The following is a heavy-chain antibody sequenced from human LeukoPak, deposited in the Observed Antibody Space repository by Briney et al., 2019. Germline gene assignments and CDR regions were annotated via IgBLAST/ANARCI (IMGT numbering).Heavy chain of an antibody. CDR3: AKTWSGSYLDY. CDR2: INHSGST. J-gene: IGHJ4*02. V-gene: IGHV4-34*01. CDR1: GGSFSGYY. Sequence: SETLPLTCAVYGGSFSGYYWSWIRQPPGKGLEWIGEINHSGSTNYNPSLKSRVTISVDTSKNQFSLKLSSVTAADTAVYYCAKTWSGSYLDYWGLGTLVTVSA. D-gene: IGHD3-3*01.